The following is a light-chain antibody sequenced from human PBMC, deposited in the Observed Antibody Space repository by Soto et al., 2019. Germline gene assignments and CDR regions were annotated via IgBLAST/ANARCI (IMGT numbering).Light chain of an antibody. J-gene: IGKJ4*01. Sequence: EIVLTQSPATLSLSPGERATLSCRASQSVSRYLAWYQQKPGQAPRLLIYDASNRATGIPARFSGSGSGTDFTLTISSLEPEDFAVYYCQQRSDWPSTFGGGTKVQLK. CDR3: QQRSDWPST. CDR2: DAS. V-gene: IGKV3-11*01. CDR1: QSVSRY.